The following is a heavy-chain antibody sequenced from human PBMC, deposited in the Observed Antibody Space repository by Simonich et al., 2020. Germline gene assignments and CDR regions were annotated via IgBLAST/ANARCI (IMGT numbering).Heavy chain of an antibody. Sequence: EVQLLESGGGLVQPGGSLRLSCAASGFTVSSYAMSWVRQAPGKGLECVSAIMCMCGSTYYADSVKGRFTISRDNSKNTLYLQMNSLRAEDTAVYYCATYYFDYWGQGTLVTVSS. CDR3: ATYYFDY. CDR1: GFTVSSYA. CDR2: IMCMCGST. J-gene: IGHJ4*02. V-gene: IGHV3-23*01.